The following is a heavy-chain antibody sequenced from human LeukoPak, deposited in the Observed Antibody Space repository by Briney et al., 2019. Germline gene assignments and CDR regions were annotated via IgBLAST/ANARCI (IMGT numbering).Heavy chain of an antibody. D-gene: IGHD5-24*01. CDR3: ARTMATTAQSHDY. V-gene: IGHV3-30*09. Sequence: PGRSLRLSCAASGFTFGSYAMHWVRQAPGKGLEWVAVMSFDGSEKYYADSVKGRFAISRDNSKNTLYLQMNSLRAEDTAMYYCARTMATTAQSHDYWGQGTLVTVSS. CDR1: GFTFGSYA. CDR2: MSFDGSEK. J-gene: IGHJ4*02.